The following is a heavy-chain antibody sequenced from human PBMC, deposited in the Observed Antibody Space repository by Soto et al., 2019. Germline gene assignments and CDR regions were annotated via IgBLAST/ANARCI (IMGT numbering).Heavy chain of an antibody. CDR3: ESDYYDSSGYYSASPPDNAFDI. CDR1: GYTFTGYY. CDR2: INAKSSEN. J-gene: IGHJ3*02. D-gene: IGHD3-22*01. V-gene: IGHV1-2*02. Sequence: ASVKVSCKATGYTFTGYYMHSVGQAGGRGVDGVGWINAKSSENNYAQEFRGMITMTKDTSISPDYIELSRLRYDTTAVYYCESDYYDSSGYYSASPPDNAFDIWGQGTMVTVSS.